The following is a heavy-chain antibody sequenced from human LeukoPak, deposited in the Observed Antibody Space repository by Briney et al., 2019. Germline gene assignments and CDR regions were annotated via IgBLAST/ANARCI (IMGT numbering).Heavy chain of an antibody. CDR1: GFTFSSYA. V-gene: IGHV3-23*01. D-gene: IGHD3-22*01. J-gene: IGHJ4*02. CDR3: AKGYDSSGYYTYFDY. CDR2: ISGSGGST. Sequence: PGGSLRLSCAASGFTFSSYAMSWVRQAPGKGLEWVSAISGSGGSTYYADSVKGRFTISRDNSKNTLYLQMNSLRAEDTAVYYCAKGYDSSGYYTYFDYWGQGTLVTVSS.